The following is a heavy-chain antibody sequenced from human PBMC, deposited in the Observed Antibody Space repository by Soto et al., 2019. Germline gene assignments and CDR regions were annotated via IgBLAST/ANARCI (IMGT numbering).Heavy chain of an antibody. CDR1: GFTFSSYS. CDR2: ISSSSSYI. J-gene: IGHJ6*02. CDR3: AREYCSGGSCSHGGMDV. D-gene: IGHD2-15*01. V-gene: IGHV3-21*01. Sequence: PGXSLRLSGAASGFTFSSYSINWVRQAPGKGLEWVSYISSSSSYIYYADSVKGRFTISRDNAKNSLYLQMNSLRAEDKAVYYCAREYCSGGSCSHGGMDVWGQGTTVTVSS.